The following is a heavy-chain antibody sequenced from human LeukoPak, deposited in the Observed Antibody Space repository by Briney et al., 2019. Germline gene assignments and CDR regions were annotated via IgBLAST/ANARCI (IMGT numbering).Heavy chain of an antibody. J-gene: IGHJ4*02. Sequence: GGSLRLSCAASGFTFSSYWMSWVRQAPGKGLEWVANIKQDGSEKYYVDSVKGRFTISRDNAKNSLYLQMNSLRAEDTAVYYCAKDPVSSREAYYFDYWGQGTLVTVSS. CDR3: AKDPVSSREAYYFDY. V-gene: IGHV3-7*01. CDR1: GFTFSSYW. CDR2: IKQDGSEK. D-gene: IGHD5-24*01.